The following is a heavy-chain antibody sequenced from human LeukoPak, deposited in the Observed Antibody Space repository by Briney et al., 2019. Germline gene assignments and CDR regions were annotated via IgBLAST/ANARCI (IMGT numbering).Heavy chain of an antibody. J-gene: IGHJ4*02. CDR3: ARRGRGGTIDY. CDR1: GESFSGYY. Sequence: SETLSLTCAVYGESFSGYYWSWIRQPPGKGLEWIGEINHSGSTNYNPSLKSRVTISVDTSKNQFSLKLSSVTAADTAVYYCARRGRGGTIDYWGQGNLLTVSS. V-gene: IGHV4-34*01. D-gene: IGHD3-10*01. CDR2: INHSGST.